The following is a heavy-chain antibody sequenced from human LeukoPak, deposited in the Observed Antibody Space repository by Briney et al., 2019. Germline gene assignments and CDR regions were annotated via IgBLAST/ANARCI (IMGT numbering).Heavy chain of an antibody. Sequence: QPGGSLRLSCAASGFTFSSYAMSWVRQAPGKGLEWVSAISGSGGSTYYADSVKGRFTISRDNSKNTLYLQMNSLGAEDTAVYYCATDRDSSRQKRFDYWGQGTLVTVSS. D-gene: IGHD6-13*01. V-gene: IGHV3-23*01. CDR1: GFTFSSYA. CDR2: ISGSGGST. J-gene: IGHJ4*02. CDR3: ATDRDSSRQKRFDY.